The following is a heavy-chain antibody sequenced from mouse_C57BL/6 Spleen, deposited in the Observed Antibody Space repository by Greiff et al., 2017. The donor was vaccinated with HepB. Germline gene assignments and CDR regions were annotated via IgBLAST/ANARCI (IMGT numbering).Heavy chain of an antibody. Sequence: VQLQQSGPVLVKPGASVKMSCKASGYTFTDYYMNWVKQSHGKSLEWIGVINPYNGGTSYNQKFKGKATLTVDKSSSTAYMELNSLTSEDSAVYYCARSRTVEGYFDVWGTGTTVTVSS. D-gene: IGHD1-1*01. CDR2: INPYNGGT. CDR3: ARSRTVEGYFDV. V-gene: IGHV1-19*01. J-gene: IGHJ1*03. CDR1: GYTFTDYY.